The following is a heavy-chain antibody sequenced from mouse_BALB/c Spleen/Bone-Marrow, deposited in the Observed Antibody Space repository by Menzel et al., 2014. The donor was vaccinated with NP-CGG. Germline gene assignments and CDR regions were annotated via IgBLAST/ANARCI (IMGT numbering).Heavy chain of an antibody. CDR2: ISSGSSTI. J-gene: IGHJ4*01. D-gene: IGHD1-1*01. Sequence: EVKLVESGGGLVQPGGSRKLSCAASGFTFSSFGMHWVRRAPEKGLEWVAYISSGSSTIYYADTVKGRFTISRDNPKNTLFLQMTSLRSEDTAMYYCARGAYYYGSSYDAMDYWGQGTSVTVSS. CDR1: GFTFSSFG. V-gene: IGHV5-17*02. CDR3: ARGAYYYGSSYDAMDY.